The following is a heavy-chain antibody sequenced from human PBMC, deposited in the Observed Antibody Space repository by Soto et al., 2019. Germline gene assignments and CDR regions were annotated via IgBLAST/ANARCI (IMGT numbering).Heavy chain of an antibody. CDR1: GFTFSTYA. CDR2: ISARGEST. D-gene: IGHD3-22*01. Sequence: GGSLRLSCVGTGFTFSTYAMSWVRQAPGKGLEWVSGISARGESTYYADSVKGRFTISRDNSKNTLYLQMSSLRADDTALYYCAGQSYESRGYYYAYWGQGTLVTVSS. CDR3: AGQSYESRGYYYAY. J-gene: IGHJ4*02. V-gene: IGHV3-23*01.